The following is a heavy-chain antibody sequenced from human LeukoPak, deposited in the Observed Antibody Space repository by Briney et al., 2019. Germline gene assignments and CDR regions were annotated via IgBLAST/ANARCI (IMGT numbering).Heavy chain of an antibody. Sequence: SETLSLTCTVSGYSISSGYYWGWIRQPPGKGLEWIGSIYYSGSTYYNPSLKSRVTISVDTSKNQFSLKLSSVTAADTAVYYCARDRYYYDSTDYWGQGILVTVSS. CDR1: GYSISSGYY. V-gene: IGHV4-38-2*02. J-gene: IGHJ4*02. D-gene: IGHD3-22*01. CDR3: ARDRYYYDSTDY. CDR2: IYYSGST.